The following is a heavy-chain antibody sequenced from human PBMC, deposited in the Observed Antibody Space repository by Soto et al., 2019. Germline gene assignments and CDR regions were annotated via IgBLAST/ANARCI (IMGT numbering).Heavy chain of an antibody. D-gene: IGHD1-26*01. V-gene: IGHV4-59*08. CDR3: ARRYGGNLDY. CDR1: GGSISSYY. Sequence: SETLSLTCTVSGGSISSYYWSWIRQPPGKGLEWIGYIYYSGGTNYNPSLKSRVSISVDSSKNHFSLKLSSVTAADTAVYYCARRYGGNLDYWGQGTLVTVSS. J-gene: IGHJ4*02. CDR2: IYYSGGT.